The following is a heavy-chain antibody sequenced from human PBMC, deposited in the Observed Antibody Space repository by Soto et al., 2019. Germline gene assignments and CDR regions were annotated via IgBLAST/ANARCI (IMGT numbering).Heavy chain of an antibody. D-gene: IGHD4-4*01. CDR2: LSSSGDHT. Sequence: EVQLLESGGGLVQPGGSLRLSCAASGFTFSDYAMSWVRQAPGKGLDWVSALSSSGDHTFYADSVKGRFTISRDNSKNTLYLQVNSLRAEDTAVYYCAKLLRPGLQFFDFWGQGTLVTVSS. CDR1: GFTFSDYA. V-gene: IGHV3-23*01. CDR3: AKLLRPGLQFFDF. J-gene: IGHJ4*02.